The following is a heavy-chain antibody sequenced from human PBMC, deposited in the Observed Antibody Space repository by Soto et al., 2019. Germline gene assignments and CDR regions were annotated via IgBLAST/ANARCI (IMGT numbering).Heavy chain of an antibody. Sequence: PSETLSLTCAVYGGSFSGYYWSWIRQPPGKGLEWIGEINHSGSTNYNPSLKSRVTISVDTSKNQFSLKLSSVTAADTAVYYCARVHCGGDCYSGDGKRYWGQGTLVTVSS. D-gene: IGHD2-21*02. CDR1: GGSFSGYY. V-gene: IGHV4-34*01. CDR2: INHSGST. J-gene: IGHJ4*02. CDR3: ARVHCGGDCYSGDGKRY.